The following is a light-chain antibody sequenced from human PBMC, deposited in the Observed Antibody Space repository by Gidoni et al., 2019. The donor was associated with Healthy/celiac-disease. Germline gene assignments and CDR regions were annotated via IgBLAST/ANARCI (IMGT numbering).Light chain of an antibody. Sequence: VMTQSPATLSVSPGERATLSCRASQSVSSNLAWYQQKPGQAPRLLIYGASTRATGIPARFSGSGSGTEFTLTISSLQSEDFAVYYCQQYNNCPPITFGQGTRLEIK. CDR3: QQYNNCPPIT. CDR1: QSVSSN. V-gene: IGKV3-15*01. CDR2: GAS. J-gene: IGKJ5*01.